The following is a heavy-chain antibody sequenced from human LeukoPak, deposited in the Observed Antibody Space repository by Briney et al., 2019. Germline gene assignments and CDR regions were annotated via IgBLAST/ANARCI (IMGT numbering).Heavy chain of an antibody. J-gene: IGHJ4*02. Sequence: SETLSLTCVVYGGSFSGYYWSWIRQPPGKGLGWIGEINHSGSTNYNPSLKSRVTISVDTSKNQFSLKLSSVTAADTAVYYCARASMVRGVRFDYWGQGTLVTVSS. CDR3: ARASMVRGVRFDY. CDR1: GGSFSGYY. V-gene: IGHV4-34*01. D-gene: IGHD3-10*01. CDR2: INHSGST.